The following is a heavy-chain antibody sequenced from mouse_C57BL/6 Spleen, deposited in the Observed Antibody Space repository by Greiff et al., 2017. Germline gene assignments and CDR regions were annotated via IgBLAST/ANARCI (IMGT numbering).Heavy chain of an antibody. CDR1: GYTFTSYW. CDR3: ARGDYGSKYFDV. Sequence: VQLQQSGAELVKPGASVKMSCKASGYTFTSYWITWVKQRPGQGLEWIGDIYPGSGSTNYNEKFKSKATLTVDTSSSTAYMQLSSLTSEDSAVYYCARGDYGSKYFDVWGTGTTVTVSS. CDR2: IYPGSGST. J-gene: IGHJ1*03. D-gene: IGHD1-1*01. V-gene: IGHV1-55*01.